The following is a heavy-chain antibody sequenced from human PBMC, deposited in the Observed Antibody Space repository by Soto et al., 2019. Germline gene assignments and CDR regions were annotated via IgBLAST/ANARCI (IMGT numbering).Heavy chain of an antibody. CDR3: ARVIGDGYNLGY. D-gene: IGHD5-12*01. CDR1: GYTFTGYY. CDR2: INPNSGGT. J-gene: IGHJ4*02. V-gene: IGHV1-2*02. Sequence: ASVKVSCKASGYTFTGYYMHWVRQAPGQGLEWMGWINPNSGGTNYAQKFQGRVTMTRDTSISPAYMELSRLRSDDTAVYYCARVIGDGYNLGYWGQGTLVTVSS.